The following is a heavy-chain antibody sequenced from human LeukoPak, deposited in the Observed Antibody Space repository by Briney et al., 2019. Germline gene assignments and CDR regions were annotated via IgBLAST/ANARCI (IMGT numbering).Heavy chain of an antibody. CDR1: GYTFTRYA. J-gene: IGHJ4*02. CDR2: INTNTGNP. D-gene: IGHD2-21*01. CDR3: ATLPLDCGTYNTCDVDY. V-gene: IGHV7-4-1*02. Sequence: GASVKVSCKASGYTFTRYAINWVRQAPGQRLEWMGWINTNTGNPRYAQAFTGRFVFSLVTSVNTAYLQISNLKTEDTAVYYCATLPLDCGTYNTCDVDYWGQGTLVTVSS.